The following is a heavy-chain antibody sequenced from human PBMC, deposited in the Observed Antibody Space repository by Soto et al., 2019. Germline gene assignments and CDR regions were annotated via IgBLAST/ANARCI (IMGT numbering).Heavy chain of an antibody. CDR2: ISGSGGST. Sequence: EVQLLESGGGLVQPGGSLRLSCAASGFTFSSYAMSWVRQAPGKGLEWVSAISGSGGSTYYADSVKGRFTISRDNSKNTLYLQMNSLRAEDTAVYYCAKSRGAYGGNPEGWYFDLWGRGTLVTVSS. CDR1: GFTFSSYA. CDR3: AKSRGAYGGNPEGWYFDL. J-gene: IGHJ2*01. D-gene: IGHD2-15*01. V-gene: IGHV3-23*01.